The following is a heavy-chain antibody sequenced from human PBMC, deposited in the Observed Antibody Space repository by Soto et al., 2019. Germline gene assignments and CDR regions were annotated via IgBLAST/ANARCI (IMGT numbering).Heavy chain of an antibody. J-gene: IGHJ4*02. CDR2: ISGSGGST. D-gene: IGHD2-2*01. V-gene: IGHV3-23*01. CDR3: AKSPHDAGDIVVVPANFDY. Sequence: GGSLRLSCAASGFTFSSYAMSWVRQAPGKGLEWVSAISGSGGSTYYADSVKGRFTISRDNSKITLYLQMNSLRAEDTAVYYCAKSPHDAGDIVVVPANFDYWGQGTLVTVSS. CDR1: GFTFSSYA.